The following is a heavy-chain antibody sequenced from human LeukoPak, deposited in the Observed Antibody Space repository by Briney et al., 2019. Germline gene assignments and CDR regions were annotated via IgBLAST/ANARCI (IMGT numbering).Heavy chain of an antibody. CDR1: GGSISSYY. CDR2: IYYSGSST. CDR3: ARMGCDSSGYVGAFDY. D-gene: IGHD3-22*01. J-gene: IGHJ4*02. V-gene: IGHV4-59*01. Sequence: PSETLSLTCTVSGGSISSYYWTWIRQPPGGGLEWIGYIYYSGSSTYYNPSLNSRVTISVDTSKNQISLRLSSVTAADTAVYYCARMGCDSSGYVGAFDYWGQGTLVTVSS.